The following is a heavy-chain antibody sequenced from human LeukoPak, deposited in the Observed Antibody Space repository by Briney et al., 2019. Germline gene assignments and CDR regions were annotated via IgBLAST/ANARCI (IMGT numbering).Heavy chain of an antibody. V-gene: IGHV3-23*01. CDR1: GFTFSSYG. CDR2: ISGGGGST. J-gene: IGHJ3*02. D-gene: IGHD1-14*01. CDR3: AKDRPPTTSRVDAFDI. Sequence: GGSLRLSCAASGFTFSSYGMSWVRQAPGKGLEWVSAISGGGGSTYYADSVKGRFTISRDNSKNTLYLQMNSLRAEDTAVYYCAKDRPPTTSRVDAFDIWGQGTMVTVSS.